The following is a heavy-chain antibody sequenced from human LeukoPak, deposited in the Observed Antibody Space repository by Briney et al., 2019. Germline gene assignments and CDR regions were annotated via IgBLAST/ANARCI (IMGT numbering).Heavy chain of an antibody. CDR3: AREDGEGFDP. CDR2: ISSSSSKM. Sequence: GGSLRLSCAASGSIFSSYSMNWVRQAPGKGLEWVSSISSSSSKMYYADSVKGRFTISRDNAKNSLYLQMNSLRAEGTAVYYCAREDGEGFDPWGQGTLVTVSS. D-gene: IGHD4-17*01. V-gene: IGHV3-21*01. J-gene: IGHJ5*02. CDR1: GSIFSSYS.